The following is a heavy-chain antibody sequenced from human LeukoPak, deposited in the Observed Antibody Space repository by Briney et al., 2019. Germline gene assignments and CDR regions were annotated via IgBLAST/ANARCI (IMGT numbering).Heavy chain of an antibody. J-gene: IGHJ4*02. CDR2: INHSGST. CDR3: ARRSGPGSWIDY. Sequence: PSETLSLTCAVYGGSFSGYYWSWIRQPPGKGLEWIGEINHSGSTNYNPSLKSRVTISVDTSKNQFSLKLSSVTAADTAVYYCARRSGPGSWIDYWGQGTLVTVSS. D-gene: IGHD1-1*01. CDR1: GGSFSGYY. V-gene: IGHV4-34*01.